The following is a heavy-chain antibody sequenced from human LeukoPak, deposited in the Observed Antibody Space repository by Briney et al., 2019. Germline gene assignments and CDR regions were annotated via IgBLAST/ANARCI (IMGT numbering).Heavy chain of an antibody. J-gene: IGHJ6*02. CDR1: GFTFSGSA. D-gene: IGHD6-13*01. CDR3: TSVRAAAGNYYYYGMDV. CDR2: IRSKANSYAT. Sequence: GGSLKLSCAASGFTFSGSAMHWVRQASGKGLEWVGRIRSKANSYATAYAASVKGRFTISRDDSKNTAYLQMNSLKTEDTAVYYCTSVRAAAGNYYYYGMDVWGQGTTVTVSS. V-gene: IGHV3-73*01.